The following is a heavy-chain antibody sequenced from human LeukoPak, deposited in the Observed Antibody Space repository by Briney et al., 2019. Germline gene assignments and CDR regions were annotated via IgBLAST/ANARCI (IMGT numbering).Heavy chain of an antibody. CDR3: ARDPGVYYDSSGFDY. Sequence: GGSLRLSCAASGFSFDDYAMHWVRQAPGKGLEWVSGISWNSGSIGYADSVKGRFTISRDNAKDSLYLQMNSLRAEDTALYYCARDPGVYYDSSGFDYWGQGTLVTVSS. D-gene: IGHD3-22*01. J-gene: IGHJ4*02. CDR2: ISWNSGSI. CDR1: GFSFDDYA. V-gene: IGHV3-9*01.